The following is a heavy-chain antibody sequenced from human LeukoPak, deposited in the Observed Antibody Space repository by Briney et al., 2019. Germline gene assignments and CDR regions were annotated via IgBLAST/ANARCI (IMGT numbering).Heavy chain of an antibody. CDR1: GGSISSSSYY. CDR2: IHYSGST. V-gene: IGHV4-61*05. J-gene: IGHJ6*03. CDR3: ARVMDTGYGGKLLSYYYYMDV. Sequence: PSETLSLTCTVSGGSISSSSYYWGWIRQPPGKGLEWIGYIHYSGSTNNNPSLKSRVTISVDTSKNQFSLKLSSVTAADTAVYYCARVMDTGYGGKLLSYYYYMDVWGKGTTVTVSS. D-gene: IGHD4/OR15-4a*01.